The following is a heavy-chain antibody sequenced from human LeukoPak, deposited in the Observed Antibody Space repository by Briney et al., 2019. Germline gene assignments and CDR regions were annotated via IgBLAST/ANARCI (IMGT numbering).Heavy chain of an antibody. V-gene: IGHV3-21*01. CDR1: GFTFSSYS. J-gene: IGHJ3*02. CDR2: ISSSSSYI. D-gene: IGHD3-9*01. Sequence: GGSLRLSCAASGFTFSSYSMNWVRQAPGKGLEWVSSISSSSSYIYYADSVKGRFTISRDNAKNSLYLQMNSLRAEDSAVYYCARDSDWDDAFDIWGQGTMVTVSS. CDR3: ARDSDWDDAFDI.